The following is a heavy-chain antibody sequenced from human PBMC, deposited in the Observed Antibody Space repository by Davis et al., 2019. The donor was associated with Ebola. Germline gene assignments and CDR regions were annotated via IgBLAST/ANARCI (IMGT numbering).Heavy chain of an antibody. CDR3: ARVRGGTSA. Sequence: MPSETLSLTCAVSGGSITSTRWWSWVRQTPGKGLEWIGEFHHSGTTNYNPSLKSRVTISVDTSKNQFSLKLSSVTAADTAVYYCARVRGGTSAWGQGTLVTVSS. J-gene: IGHJ5*02. CDR1: GGSITSTRW. V-gene: IGHV4-4*02. CDR2: FHHSGTT. D-gene: IGHD2-2*01.